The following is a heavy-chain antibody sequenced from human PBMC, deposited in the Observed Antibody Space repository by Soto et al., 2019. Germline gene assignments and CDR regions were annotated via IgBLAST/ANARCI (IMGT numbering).Heavy chain of an antibody. Sequence: SVKVSCKASGFTFTSSAMQWVRQARGQRLDWIGWIVVGFGTTNYAQKFQGRFTITADESTSTAYMELSSLRSEDTAVYYCARDSYGVRFDPWGQGTLVTVSS. CDR1: GFTFTSSA. J-gene: IGHJ5*02. D-gene: IGHD2-21*01. CDR2: IVVGFGTT. V-gene: IGHV1-58*02. CDR3: ARDSYGVRFDP.